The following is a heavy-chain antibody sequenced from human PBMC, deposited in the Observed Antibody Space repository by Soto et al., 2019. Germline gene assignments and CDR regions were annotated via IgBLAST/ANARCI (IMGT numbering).Heavy chain of an antibody. CDR3: ARDAYGDPYYYYGMDV. CDR2: ITTSGDTI. J-gene: IGHJ6*02. Sequence: EVQVLESGGGLVQPGGSLRLSCAASGFAFGFYEMNWVRQAPGKGLEWVSYITTSGDTIYYADSVKGRFTISRDNARNSLYLQMNSLRAEDTAVYYCARDAYGDPYYYYGMDVWGQGTTVTVSS. CDR1: GFAFGFYE. V-gene: IGHV3-48*03. D-gene: IGHD4-17*01.